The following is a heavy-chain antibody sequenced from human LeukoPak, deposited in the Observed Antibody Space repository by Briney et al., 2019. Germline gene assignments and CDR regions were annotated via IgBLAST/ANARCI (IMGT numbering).Heavy chain of an antibody. J-gene: IGHJ4*02. CDR1: GGTFSSYA. CDR3: ARVANWNELPDS. V-gene: IGHV1-69*05. CDR2: IIPIFGTA. Sequence: SVKVSCKASGGTFSSYAISWVRQARGQGLEWMGRIIPIFGTANYAQKFQGRVTITTDESTSTAYLELSSLRSEDTAVYYCARVANWNELPDSWGQGTLVTVSS. D-gene: IGHD1-1*01.